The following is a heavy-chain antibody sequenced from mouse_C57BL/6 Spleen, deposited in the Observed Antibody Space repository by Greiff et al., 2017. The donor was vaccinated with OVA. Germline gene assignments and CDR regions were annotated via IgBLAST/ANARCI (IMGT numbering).Heavy chain of an antibody. Sequence: LVESGPELVKPGASVKISCKASGYSFTDYNMNWVKQSNGKSLEWIGVINPNYGTTSYNQKFKGKATLTVDQSSSTAYMQLNSLTSEDSAVYYCARGTAQATSGFAYWGQGTLVTVSA. V-gene: IGHV1-39*01. CDR3: ARGTAQATSGFAY. J-gene: IGHJ3*01. D-gene: IGHD3-2*02. CDR1: GYSFTDYN. CDR2: INPNYGTT.